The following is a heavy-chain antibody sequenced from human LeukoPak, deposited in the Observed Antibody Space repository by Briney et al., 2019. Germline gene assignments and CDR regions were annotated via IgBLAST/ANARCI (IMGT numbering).Heavy chain of an antibody. CDR2: ISSSGSSI. J-gene: IGHJ4*02. CDR3: ARGRGYYGSSGYYYGGDY. V-gene: IGHV3-48*04. D-gene: IGHD3-22*01. CDR1: GFTFSSYS. Sequence: GGSLRLSCAAPGFTFSSYSMNWVRQAPGKGLEWVSYISSSGSSIYYADSVKGRFTISRDNAKNSLYLQIISLRTEDTAVYYCARGRGYYGSSGYYYGGDYWGQGTLVTVSS.